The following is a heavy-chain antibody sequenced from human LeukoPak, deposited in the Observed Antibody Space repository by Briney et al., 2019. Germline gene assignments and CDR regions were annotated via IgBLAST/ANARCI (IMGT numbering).Heavy chain of an antibody. V-gene: IGHV3-33*06. D-gene: IGHD1-1*01. CDR1: GFTFSSYG. Sequence: GGSLRLSCAASGFTFSSYGMHWVRQAPGKGLEWVAVIWYDGSNKYYADSVKGRFTISRDDSKNTLFLQMNSLRAEDTAVYYCAKDGETGTAYYYYYMDVWGKGTTVTVS. CDR2: IWYDGSNK. J-gene: IGHJ6*03. CDR3: AKDGETGTAYYYYYMDV.